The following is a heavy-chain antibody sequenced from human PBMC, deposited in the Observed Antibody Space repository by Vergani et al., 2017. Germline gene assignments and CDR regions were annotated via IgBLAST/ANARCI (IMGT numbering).Heavy chain of an antibody. J-gene: IGHJ3*02. V-gene: IGHV3-49*05. CDR1: GFTFRHYS. CDR3: VRDQVTMLRGSDALDI. D-gene: IGHD3-10*01. CDR2: IRSKAYGQAT. Sequence: EVQMVESGGGLVKPGGSLRLSCVASGFTFRHYSMNWFRQAPGQGLEWVGGIRSKAYGQATIYAASVKGRFTISRDDSKSIAYLQMNNLQTEDTAMYYCVRDQVTMLRGSDALDIWGQGTMVTVSS.